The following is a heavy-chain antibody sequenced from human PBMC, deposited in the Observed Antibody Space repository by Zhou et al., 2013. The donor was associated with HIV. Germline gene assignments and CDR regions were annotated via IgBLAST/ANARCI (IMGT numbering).Heavy chain of an antibody. CDR3: ARDPMATGRIDY. D-gene: IGHD5-12*01. CDR1: GGTFSSYA. CDR2: IIPILGIA. Sequence: QVQLVQSGAEVKKPGSSVKVSCKASGGTFSSYAISWVRQAPGQGLEWMGRIIPILGIANYAQKFQGRVTITADKSTSTAYMELSSLRSEDTAVYYCARDPMATGRIDYWGQGTLVTVSS. J-gene: IGHJ4*02. V-gene: IGHV1-69*04.